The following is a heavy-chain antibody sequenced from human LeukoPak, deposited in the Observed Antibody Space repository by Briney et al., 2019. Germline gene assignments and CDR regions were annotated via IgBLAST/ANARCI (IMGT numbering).Heavy chain of an antibody. CDR3: ATLGEFYDSSGYYYN. Sequence: SETLSLTCAVYGGSFSDYNWSWIRQPPGKGLEWIGEINHSGSAYYNPSLKSRVTISVDSSKNQFSLKLTSVTAADTAVYYCATLGEFYDSSGYYYNWGQGTLVTVSS. V-gene: IGHV4-34*01. J-gene: IGHJ4*02. CDR2: INHSGSA. CDR1: GGSFSDYN. D-gene: IGHD3-22*01.